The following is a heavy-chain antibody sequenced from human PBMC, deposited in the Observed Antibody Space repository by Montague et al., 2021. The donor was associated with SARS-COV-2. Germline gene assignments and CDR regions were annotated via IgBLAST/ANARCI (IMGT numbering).Heavy chain of an antibody. Sequence: GASLSSDSLSWHWIRQSPSRGLELLASTYYRSKWYNDSAPSVSGRATVKPDTSRNQFSLHLDSVTPEDTALYFCARKMDSSFDVWGKGTMVIVSS. CDR3: ARKMDSSFDV. V-gene: IGHV6-1*01. CDR1: GASLSSDSLS. D-gene: IGHD2-2*03. J-gene: IGHJ3*01. CDR2: TYYRSKWYN.